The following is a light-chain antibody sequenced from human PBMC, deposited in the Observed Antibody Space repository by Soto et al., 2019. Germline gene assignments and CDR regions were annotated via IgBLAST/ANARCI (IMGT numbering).Light chain of an antibody. CDR3: QQYDNAPLT. J-gene: IGKJ4*01. CDR2: AAY. Sequence: DIQMTQAPSSLSASVGDRVTSTCRARQDISTYLAWYQQKPGKVPKLLISAAYTLQSGVPPRFSGSGSGTDFTLTISSLQPEDVATYYCQQYDNAPLTFGGGTKVEIK. V-gene: IGKV1-27*01. CDR1: QDISTY.